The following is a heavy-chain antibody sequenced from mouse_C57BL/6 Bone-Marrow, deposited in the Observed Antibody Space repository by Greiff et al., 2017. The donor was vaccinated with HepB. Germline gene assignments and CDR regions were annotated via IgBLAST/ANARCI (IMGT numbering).Heavy chain of an antibody. J-gene: IGHJ4*01. D-gene: IGHD2-3*01. CDR3: AIGYDGYYLYAMDY. V-gene: IGHV1-52*01. Sequence: QVQLQQPGAELVRPGSSVKLSCKASGYTFTSYWMHWVKQRPIQGLEWIGNIDPSDSETHYNQKFKDKATLTVDKSSSTAYMQLSSLTSEDSAVYYCAIGYDGYYLYAMDYWGQGTSVTVSS. CDR2: IDPSDSET. CDR1: GYTFTSYW.